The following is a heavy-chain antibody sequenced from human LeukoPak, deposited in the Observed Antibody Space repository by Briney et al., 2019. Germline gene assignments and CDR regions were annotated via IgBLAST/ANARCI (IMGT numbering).Heavy chain of an antibody. CDR3: ARDHHYDSSGYTRSADY. J-gene: IGHJ4*02. CDR1: GYTFTSYG. Sequence: ASVKVSCKASGYTFTSYGISWVRQAPGQGLEWMGWISAYNGNTNYAQKLQGRVTMTTDTSTSTAYMELRSLRSDDTAVYYCARDHHYDSSGYTRSADYWGQGTLVTVSS. D-gene: IGHD3-22*01. CDR2: ISAYNGNT. V-gene: IGHV1-18*01.